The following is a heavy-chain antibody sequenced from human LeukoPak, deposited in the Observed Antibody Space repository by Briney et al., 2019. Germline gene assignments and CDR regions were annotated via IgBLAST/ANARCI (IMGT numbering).Heavy chain of an antibody. D-gene: IGHD2-2*01. CDR3: ARDQLGYCSSTSCYGGAFDI. CDR2: ISAYNGNT. J-gene: IGHJ3*02. CDR1: GYTFTSYV. Sequence: ASVKVSCKASGYTFTSYVFSGLGQAPGQGLEGMGWISAYNGNTNYAQKLQGRVTMTTDTSTSTAYMELRSLRSDDTAVYYCARDQLGYCSSTSCYGGAFDIWGQGTMVTVSS. V-gene: IGHV1-18*01.